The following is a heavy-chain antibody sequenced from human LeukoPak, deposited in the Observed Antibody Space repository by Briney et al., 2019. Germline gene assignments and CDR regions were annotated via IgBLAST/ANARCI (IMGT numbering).Heavy chain of an antibody. CDR3: ASTYRSSSWYFFDY. V-gene: IGHV3-30*02. D-gene: IGHD6-13*01. CDR1: GFTFSSYG. CDR2: IRYDGSNK. J-gene: IGHJ4*02. Sequence: GGSLRLSCAASGFTFSSYGMHWVRQAPGKGLEWVAFIRYDGSNKYYADSVKGRFTISRDNSKNTLYLQMNSLRAEDTAVYYCASTYRSSSWYFFDYWGQGTLVTVSS.